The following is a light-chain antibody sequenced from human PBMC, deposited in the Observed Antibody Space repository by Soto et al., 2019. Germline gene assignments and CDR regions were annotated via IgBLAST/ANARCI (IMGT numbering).Light chain of an antibody. Sequence: DIQMTQFQSSLSASVGDRVTITCRASQGIRNDLGWYQQKPGKAPKRLIYAASSLQSGVPSRFSGSGSGTEFTIAISSLQPEDSATFYCLQHSTYPLTFGQGTKVEIK. CDR3: LQHSTYPLT. CDR2: AAS. V-gene: IGKV1-17*01. CDR1: QGIRND. J-gene: IGKJ1*01.